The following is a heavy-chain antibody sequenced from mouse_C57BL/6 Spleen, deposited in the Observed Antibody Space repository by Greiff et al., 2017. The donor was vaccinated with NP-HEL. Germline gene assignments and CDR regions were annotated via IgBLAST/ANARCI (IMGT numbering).Heavy chain of an antibody. D-gene: IGHD4-1*01. J-gene: IGHJ2*01. CDR2: ISSGGSYT. Sequence: EVQLVESGGDLVKPGGSLKLSCAASGFTFSSYGMSWVRQTPDKRLEWVATISSGGSYTYYPDSVKGRFTLSRDNATNTLYLQLSSLKTYETAVVYCAAQRELSYYFDYWGQGTTLTVSS. V-gene: IGHV5-6*01. CDR1: GFTFSSYG. CDR3: AAQRELSYYFDY.